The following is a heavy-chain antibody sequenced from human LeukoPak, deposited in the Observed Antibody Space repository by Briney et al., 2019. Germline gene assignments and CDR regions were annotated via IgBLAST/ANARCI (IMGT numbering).Heavy chain of an antibody. J-gene: IGHJ4*02. D-gene: IGHD5-12*01. CDR3: ARGYSGYDRPPDY. V-gene: IGHV3-74*01. Sequence: GGSLRLSCAASGLTFSSHWMHWVRQAPGKGLVWVSRITNDGSSTTYADSVKGRFTISRDSSKSTLYLQMNSLRAEDTAVYYCARGYSGYDRPPDYWGQGTLVAVSS. CDR1: GLTFSSHW. CDR2: ITNDGSST.